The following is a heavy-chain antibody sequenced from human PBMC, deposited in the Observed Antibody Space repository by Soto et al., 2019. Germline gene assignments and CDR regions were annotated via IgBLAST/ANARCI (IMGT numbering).Heavy chain of an antibody. CDR3: ARFGYNSHFDY. V-gene: IGHV3-48*01. CDR2: ISLSSANI. Sequence: GGSLRLSCAASGFSLYNYAMDWVRQAPGQGLEWVSYISLSSANIHYADSVRGRFTVSTDTSKNTLYLQMNSLRVEDTAVYYCARFGYNSHFDYWGQGTLVTVSS. CDR1: GFSLYNYA. J-gene: IGHJ4*02. D-gene: IGHD1-1*01.